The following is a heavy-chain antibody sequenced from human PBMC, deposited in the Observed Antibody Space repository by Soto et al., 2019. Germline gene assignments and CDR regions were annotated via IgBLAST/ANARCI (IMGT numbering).Heavy chain of an antibody. Sequence: ASVKVSCKASGYTFTSYGISWVRQAPGQGLEWMGWISAYNGNTNYAKKLQGRVTMTTDTSTSTAYLELRSLRSDDTAVYYGARARRLEPAFDYWGQGTLVTVSS. V-gene: IGHV1-18*01. CDR3: ARARRLEPAFDY. CDR1: GYTFTSYG. CDR2: ISAYNGNT. D-gene: IGHD1-1*01. J-gene: IGHJ4*02.